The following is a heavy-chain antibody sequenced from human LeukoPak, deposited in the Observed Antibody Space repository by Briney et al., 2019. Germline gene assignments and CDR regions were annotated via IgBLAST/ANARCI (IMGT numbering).Heavy chain of an antibody. V-gene: IGHV1-18*01. CDR2: IGAYNGDT. CDR3: ARDRYYDSSGYYQANWFDP. J-gene: IGHJ5*02. Sequence: ASVKVSCKASGYTITSYGISWVRQAPGQGLEWMGWIGAYNGDTNYAQKLQGRVTMTTDTSTSTAYMELRSLRSDDTAVYYCARDRYYDSSGYYQANWFDPWGQGTLVTVSS. D-gene: IGHD3-22*01. CDR1: GYTITSYG.